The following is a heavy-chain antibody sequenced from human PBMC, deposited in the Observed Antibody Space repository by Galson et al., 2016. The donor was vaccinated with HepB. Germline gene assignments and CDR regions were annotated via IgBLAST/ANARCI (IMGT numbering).Heavy chain of an antibody. V-gene: IGHV3-30-3*01. CDR2: ISYDGSNK. Sequence: SLRLSCAASGFTFSSYAMHWVRQAPGKGLEWVAVISYDGSNKYYADSVKGRFTISRDNSKNTLYLQMNSLRAEDTAVYDCARSRVPTVAGTFRVIKANYYYAMDVWGQGTTVTVSS. D-gene: IGHD6-19*01. CDR3: ARSRVPTVAGTFRVIKANYYYAMDV. J-gene: IGHJ6*02. CDR1: GFTFSSYA.